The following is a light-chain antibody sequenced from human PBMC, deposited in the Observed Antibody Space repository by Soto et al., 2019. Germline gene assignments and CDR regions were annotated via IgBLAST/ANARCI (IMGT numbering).Light chain of an antibody. CDR3: SSYTSSSTLVV. CDR2: EVS. CDR1: SSDVGGYNY. Sequence: QSVLPQPASVSGSPGQSITISCTGTSSDVGGYNYVSWYQQHPGKAPKLMIYEVSNRPSGVSNRFSGPKSGNTASLTISGLQAEDEADYYCSSYTSSSTLVVCGGGTKDTVL. J-gene: IGLJ2*01. V-gene: IGLV2-14*01.